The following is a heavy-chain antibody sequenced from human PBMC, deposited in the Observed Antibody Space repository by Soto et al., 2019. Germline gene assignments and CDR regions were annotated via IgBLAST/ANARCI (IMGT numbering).Heavy chain of an antibody. Sequence: GESLKISCTGSGYGFSTYWIAWVRQMPGKGLEWMGIIYPGDSDTRYSPSFQGQVTISADTSTKTAYLQWSSLKASDTAIYYCARLPQFLWFEALTSRAYYFNYWGPGTLVTVSS. D-gene: IGHD3-10*01. CDR2: IYPGDSDT. CDR3: ARLPQFLWFEALTSRAYYFNY. J-gene: IGHJ4*02. V-gene: IGHV5-51*01. CDR1: GYGFSTYW.